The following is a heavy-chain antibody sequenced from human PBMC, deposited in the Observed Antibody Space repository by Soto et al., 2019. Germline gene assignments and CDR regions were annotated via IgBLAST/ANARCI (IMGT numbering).Heavy chain of an antibody. V-gene: IGHV3-23*01. Sequence: VGSRRLSCAASEFTFSTYAMSWVRQAPGKGLEWVSAISGSGGSTYYADSVKGRFTISRDNSKNTLFLQVNSLRAEDTAVYYCATRRDASYYYYGMDVWGQGTTVTVSS. CDR1: EFTFSTYA. CDR2: ISGSGGST. J-gene: IGHJ6*02. CDR3: ATRRDASYYYYGMDV. D-gene: IGHD2-2*01.